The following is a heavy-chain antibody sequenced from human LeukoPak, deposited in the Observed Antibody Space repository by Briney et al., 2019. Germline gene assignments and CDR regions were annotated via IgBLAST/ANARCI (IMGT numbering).Heavy chain of an antibody. CDR1: GYTFTSNY. J-gene: IGHJ4*02. CDR3: ARDQEGFDY. Sequence: ASVKVSCKASGYTFTSNYIHWVRQAPGQGLEWMGMIYPRDSSTSYAQKFQGRVTVTRDTSTSTVHMELSGLRSEDTAVYYCARDQEGFDYWGQGTLVTVSS. CDR2: IYPRDSST. V-gene: IGHV1-46*01.